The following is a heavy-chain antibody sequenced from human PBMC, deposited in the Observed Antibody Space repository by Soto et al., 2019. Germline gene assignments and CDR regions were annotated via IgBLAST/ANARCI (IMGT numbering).Heavy chain of an antibody. V-gene: IGHV4-59*01. CDR2: IYYSGST. J-gene: IGHJ6*02. Sequence: SETLSLTCTVSGGSISSYYWSWIRQPPGKGLEWIGYIYYSGSTNYNPSLKSRVTISVDTSKNQFSLKLSSVTAADTAVYYCARGEIAARLWGYYYGMDVWGQGTTVTVSS. CDR1: GGSISSYY. CDR3: ARGEIAARLWGYYYGMDV. D-gene: IGHD6-6*01.